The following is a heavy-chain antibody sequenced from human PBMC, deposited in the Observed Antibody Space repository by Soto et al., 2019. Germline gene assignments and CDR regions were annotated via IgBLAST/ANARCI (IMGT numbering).Heavy chain of an antibody. Sequence: SETLSLTCTVSGGSISSYYWSWIRQPPGKGLEWIGYIYYSGSTNYNPSLKSRVTISVDTSKNQFSLKLSSVTAADTAVYYCARHRRGIYGSGEGLDYWGQGTLVTVSS. J-gene: IGHJ4*02. CDR3: ARHRRGIYGSGEGLDY. CDR1: GGSISSYY. V-gene: IGHV4-59*08. CDR2: IYYSGST. D-gene: IGHD3-10*01.